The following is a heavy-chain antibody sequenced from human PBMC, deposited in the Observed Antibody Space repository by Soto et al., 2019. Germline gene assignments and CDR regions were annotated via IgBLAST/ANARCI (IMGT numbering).Heavy chain of an antibody. CDR2: ISAYNGNT. CDR1: GYTYASYG. Sequence: GASVKVSCKASGYTYASYGISWGRQAPGQGLEWMGWISAYNGNTNYAQKLQGRVTMTTDTSTSTAYMELRSLRSDDTAVYYCARAITFVRVIVPRYMDVWGKGTSVSVSS. CDR3: ARAITFVRVIVPRYMDV. D-gene: IGHD3-16*02. V-gene: IGHV1-18*01. J-gene: IGHJ6*03.